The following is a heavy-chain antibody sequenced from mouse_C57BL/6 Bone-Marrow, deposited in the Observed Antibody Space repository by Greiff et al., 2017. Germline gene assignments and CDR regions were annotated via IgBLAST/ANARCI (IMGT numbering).Heavy chain of an antibody. J-gene: IGHJ1*03. CDR3: ARMDYYGSSFYWYFDV. CDR1: GFSLSTFGMG. V-gene: IGHV8-8*01. Sequence: QVTLKVSGPGILQPSQTLSLTCSFSGFSLSTFGMGVGWIRQPSGKGLEWLAHIWWDDDKYYNPALKSRLTISKDTSKNQVFLKIANVDTADTATYYCARMDYYGSSFYWYFDVWGTGTTVTVSS. CDR2: IWWDDDK. D-gene: IGHD1-1*01.